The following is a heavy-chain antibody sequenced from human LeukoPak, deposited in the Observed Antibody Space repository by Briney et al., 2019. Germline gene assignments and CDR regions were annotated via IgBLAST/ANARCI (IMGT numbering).Heavy chain of an antibody. CDR1: GGSISSGLYY. CDR3: ARGVYGSGMLDY. Sequence: PSETLSLTCTVSGGSISSGLYYWNRIRQPAGKGLEWIGRIYTTGSTNYNPSLKSRLTISLDTSKDLFSLSLTSVTAADTAVYYCARGVYGSGMLDYWGQGTLVTVSS. V-gene: IGHV4-61*02. CDR2: IYTTGST. D-gene: IGHD3-10*01. J-gene: IGHJ4*02.